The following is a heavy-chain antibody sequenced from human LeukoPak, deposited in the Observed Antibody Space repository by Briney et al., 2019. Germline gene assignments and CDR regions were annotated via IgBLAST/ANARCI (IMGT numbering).Heavy chain of an antibody. J-gene: IGHJ6*03. D-gene: IGHD2-2*01. V-gene: IGHV3-7*01. CDR2: IKQDGSEK. CDR1: GFTFSSYW. Sequence: GGSLRLSCAASGFTFSSYWMSWVRQAPGKGLEWVANIKQDGSEKYYVDSVKGRFTISRDNAKNSLYLQMNSLRAEDTAVYYCAREEGSAAANYYYYYYMDVWGKGTTVTVSS. CDR3: AREEGSAAANYYYYYYMDV.